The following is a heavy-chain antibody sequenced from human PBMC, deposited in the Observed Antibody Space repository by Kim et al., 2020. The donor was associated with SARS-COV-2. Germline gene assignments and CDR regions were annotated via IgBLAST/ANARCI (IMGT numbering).Heavy chain of an antibody. CDR2: T. CDR3: ANSLRGGWFDP. V-gene: IGHV4-4*07. Sequence: TNYNPTHKSRVSMSVDTSKNQFSLKLSSVTAADTAVYYCANSLRGGWFDPWGQGTLVTVSS. D-gene: IGHD3-10*01. J-gene: IGHJ5*02.